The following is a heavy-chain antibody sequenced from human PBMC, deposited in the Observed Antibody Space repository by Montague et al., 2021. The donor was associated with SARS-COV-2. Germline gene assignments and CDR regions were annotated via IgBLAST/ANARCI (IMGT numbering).Heavy chain of an antibody. CDR1: GGSISSYY. CDR3: ARGIFTSRLFPAHYYMDV. CDR2: INHSGSP. J-gene: IGHJ6*03. V-gene: IGHV4-59*12. D-gene: IGHD3-3*02. Sequence: SETLSLTCTVSGGSISSYYWSWIRQPPGKGLEWIGDINHSGSPNYNPSLKSRVTISVDTSKNQFSLKLSSVTAADTAVYYCARGIFTSRLFPAHYYMDVWGKGTTVTVSS.